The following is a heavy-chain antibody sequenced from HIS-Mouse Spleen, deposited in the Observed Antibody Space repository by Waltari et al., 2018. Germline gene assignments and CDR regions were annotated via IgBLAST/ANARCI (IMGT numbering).Heavy chain of an antibody. V-gene: IGHV3-30*03. D-gene: IGHD6-13*01. Sequence: QVQLVESGGGVVQPGRSLRLPCSACGFTFSGSGMHVVRQAPGKGLEWVAVISYDGSNKYYADSVKGRFTISRDNSKNTLYLQMNSLRAEDTAVYYCAREIPYSSSWYDWYFDLWGRGTLVTVSS. CDR2: ISYDGSNK. CDR3: AREIPYSSSWYDWYFDL. CDR1: GFTFSGSG. J-gene: IGHJ2*01.